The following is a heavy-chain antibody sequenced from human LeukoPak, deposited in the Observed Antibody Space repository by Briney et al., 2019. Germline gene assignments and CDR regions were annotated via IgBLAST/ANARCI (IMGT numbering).Heavy chain of an antibody. CDR1: GDSIISHY. D-gene: IGHD5-18*01. CDR3: ATIKRGDVYGYFDF. V-gene: IGHV4-59*11. CDR2: LYGNMRT. Sequence: SSETLSLTCTVSGDSIISHYWGWLRQPPGKGLEWIAYLYGNMRTKDNPSLKGRVTLSADTSKNQHSLRLSSVTAADTAVYYCATIKRGDVYGYFDFWGQGILVTVSS. J-gene: IGHJ4*02.